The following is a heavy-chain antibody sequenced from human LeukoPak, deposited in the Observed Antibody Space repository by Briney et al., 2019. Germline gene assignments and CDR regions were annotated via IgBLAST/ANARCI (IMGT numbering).Heavy chain of an antibody. CDR3: ARDGATMVRGVISYYYYMDV. CDR2: INPSGGST. CDR1: GYTFTSYY. Sequence: ASVKVSCKASGYTFTSYYMHWVRQAPGQGLEWMGIINPSGGSTSYAQKFQGRVTMTRDTSTSTVYMELSSLRSEDTAVYYCARDGATMVRGVISYYYYMDVWGKGTTVTISS. J-gene: IGHJ6*03. D-gene: IGHD3-10*01. V-gene: IGHV1-46*01.